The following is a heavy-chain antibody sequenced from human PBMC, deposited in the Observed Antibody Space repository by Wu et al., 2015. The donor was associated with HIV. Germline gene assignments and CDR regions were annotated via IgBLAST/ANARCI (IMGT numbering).Heavy chain of an antibody. D-gene: IGHD2-2*01. J-gene: IGHJ4*02. V-gene: IGHV1-2*02. CDR2: IVPNSGGT. CDR1: GYTFTGYY. Sequence: QVQLVQSGAEVKKPGASVKVSCKASGYTFTGYYIHWVRQAPGQGLEWMGWIVPNSGGTNYAQKFQGRVTMTRDTSISTAYMELSRLRSADTAVYYCVSSAGTSYYFDYWGQGTLVTVSS. CDR3: VSSAGTSYYFDY.